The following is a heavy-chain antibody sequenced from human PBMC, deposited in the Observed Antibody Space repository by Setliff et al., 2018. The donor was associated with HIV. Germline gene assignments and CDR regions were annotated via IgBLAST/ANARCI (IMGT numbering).Heavy chain of an antibody. J-gene: IGHJ4*02. CDR2: IYYRGSI. D-gene: IGHD6-19*01. V-gene: IGHV4-59*01. Sequence: GSLRLSCAASGFTFSSYAMSWIRQSPGKGLEWIGSIYYRGSINYNPSFRGRVTISIDASKNQFSLKLSSVTAADTAVYYCARDRGGSGWYGGMFDYWGQGTLVT. CDR1: GFTFSSYA. CDR3: ARDRGGSGWYGGMFDY.